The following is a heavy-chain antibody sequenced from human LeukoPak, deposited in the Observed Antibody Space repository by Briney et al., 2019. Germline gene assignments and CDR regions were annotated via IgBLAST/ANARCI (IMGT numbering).Heavy chain of an antibody. Sequence: GRSLRLSCAASGFTFNDYAMPWVRHAPGKGLEWVSGIGWNSVARGYADSVRGRFTISRDNAKNSLYLQMNSLRPEDTALYYCTKRARKGIGAAGDGYDVWGQGTMVTVSS. CDR1: GFTFNDYA. CDR2: IGWNSVAR. V-gene: IGHV3-9*01. J-gene: IGHJ3*01. CDR3: TKRARKGIGAAGDGYDV. D-gene: IGHD6-13*01.